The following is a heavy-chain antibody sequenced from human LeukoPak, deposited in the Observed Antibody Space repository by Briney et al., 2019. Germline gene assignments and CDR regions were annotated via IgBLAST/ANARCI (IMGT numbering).Heavy chain of an antibody. CDR2: IYHGGST. CDR1: GGSISSSNW. J-gene: IGHJ4*02. Sequence: SGTLSLTCAVSGGSISSSNWWSWVRQPPGKGLEWIGEIYHGGSTNYNPSLKSRVTVSVDTSKNQFSLKLSSVTAADTAVYYCARGPRSSDWYSIDYWGRGTLVTVSS. V-gene: IGHV4-4*02. CDR3: ARGPRSSDWYSIDY. D-gene: IGHD6-19*01.